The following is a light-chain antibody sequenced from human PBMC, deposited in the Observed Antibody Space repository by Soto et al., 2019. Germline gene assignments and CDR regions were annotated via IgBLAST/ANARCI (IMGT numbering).Light chain of an antibody. CDR3: SSFAGSPVV. Sequence: QSVLTQPPSASGSPGQSVTITCSGTSSDVGEETYVSWYQQHPGKVPKLILYEVSKRPSGVPDRFSGSRSGNTASLTVSGLQAEDEADYYCSSFAGSPVVFGGGTQLTVL. CDR2: EVS. V-gene: IGLV2-8*01. CDR1: SSDVGEETY. J-gene: IGLJ2*01.